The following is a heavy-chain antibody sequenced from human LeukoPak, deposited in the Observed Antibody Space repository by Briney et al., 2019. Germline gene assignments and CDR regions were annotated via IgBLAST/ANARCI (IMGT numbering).Heavy chain of an antibody. V-gene: IGHV1-2*06. D-gene: IGHD1-7*01. Sequence: GASVKVSCKASGYTFTSYYIHWVRQAPGQRLEWMGRVNPNSGGTDYAQKFQDRVTMTRDASISTAYMELSSLRSDDAAIYYCTKGREWNFNSLDFWGQGTLVTVSS. CDR1: GYTFTSYY. CDR2: VNPNSGGT. CDR3: TKGREWNFNSLDF. J-gene: IGHJ4*02.